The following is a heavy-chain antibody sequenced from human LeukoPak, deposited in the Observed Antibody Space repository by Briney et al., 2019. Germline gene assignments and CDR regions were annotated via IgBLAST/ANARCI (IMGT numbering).Heavy chain of an antibody. CDR2: ISGTGIGR. Sequence: GGSLRLSCAASGFTLSSHAMTWVRQAPGKGLEWVSAISGTGIGRYYVDSVKGRFTVSRDTSTNTVSLQMNSLRADDTAVYYCAKGPTKSLEYFDYWGQGTLVTVSS. J-gene: IGHJ4*02. CDR3: AKGPTKSLEYFDY. D-gene: IGHD1-1*01. CDR1: GFTLSSHA. V-gene: IGHV3-23*01.